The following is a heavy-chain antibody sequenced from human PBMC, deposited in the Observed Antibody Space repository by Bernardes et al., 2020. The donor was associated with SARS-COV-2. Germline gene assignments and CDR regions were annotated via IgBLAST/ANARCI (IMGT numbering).Heavy chain of an antibody. J-gene: IGHJ6*02. CDR2: ISGSGGST. CDR3: ARIPPRYCTGGSCLYGLDV. CDR1: GFTFSRYA. V-gene: IGHV3-23*01. Sequence: GSLRLSCAASGFTFSRYAMSWVRQAPGKGLEWVSSISGSGGSTYYADSVKGRLTISRDNSKNTLYLQMNSLRAEDTAVHYCARIPPRYCTGGSCLYGLDVWGQGTTVTVSS. D-gene: IGHD2-15*01.